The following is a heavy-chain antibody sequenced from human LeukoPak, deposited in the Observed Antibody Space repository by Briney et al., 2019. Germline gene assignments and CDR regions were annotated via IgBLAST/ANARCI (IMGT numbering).Heavy chain of an antibody. CDR1: GYSFTSYW. J-gene: IGHJ5*02. CDR3: ARQPHYGSGSYYLYNWFDP. V-gene: IGHV5-51*01. Sequence: GESLKISCKGSGYSFTSYWIGWVRQMPGKGLGWMGIIYPGDSDTRYSPSFQCQVTISADKSISTAYLQWSSLKASDTAMYYCARQPHYGSGSYYLYNWFDPWGQGTLVTVSS. CDR2: IYPGDSDT. D-gene: IGHD3-10*01.